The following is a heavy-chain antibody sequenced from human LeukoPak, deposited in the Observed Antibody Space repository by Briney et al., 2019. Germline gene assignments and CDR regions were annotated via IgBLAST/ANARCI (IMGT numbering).Heavy chain of an antibody. CDR2: ISGLSGST. J-gene: IGHJ4*01. D-gene: IGHD6-13*01. CDR1: GFTFSTYA. CDR3: AKASQGYTSISYAY. Sequence: GGSLRLSCAASGFTFSTYAMSWVRQAPGKGLEWVSGISGLSGSTYYADSVKGRFTVSRDNSKSTLYLQMNSLRAEDTAVYYCAKASQGYTSISYAYWGHGTLVTVSS. V-gene: IGHV3-23*01.